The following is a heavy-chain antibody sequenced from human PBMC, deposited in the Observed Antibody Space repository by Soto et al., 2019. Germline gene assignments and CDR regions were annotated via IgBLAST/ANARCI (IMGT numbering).Heavy chain of an antibody. Sequence: ASVKVSCKASGYTFIGYYMHWVRQAPGQGLEWMGWINPNSGGTNYAQKFQGWVTMTRDTSISTAYMELSRLRSEDTAVYYCATAQQGLAVAANWFDPWGQGTLVTVSS. CDR1: GYTFIGYY. J-gene: IGHJ5*02. D-gene: IGHD6-19*01. CDR2: INPNSGGT. V-gene: IGHV1-2*04. CDR3: ATAQQGLAVAANWFDP.